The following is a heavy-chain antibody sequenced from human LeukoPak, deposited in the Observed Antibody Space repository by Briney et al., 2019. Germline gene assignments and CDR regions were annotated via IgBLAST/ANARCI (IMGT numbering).Heavy chain of an antibody. J-gene: IGHJ6*02. CDR2: IYTSGST. V-gene: IGHV4-4*07. D-gene: IGHD3-22*01. CDR3: ARLTKVVVITSYYYYGMDV. Sequence: SETLSLTCTVSGXSISSYYRSWIRQPAGKGLEWIGRIYTSGSTNYNPSLKSRVTISVDTSKNQFSLKLSSVTAADTAVYYCARLTKVVVITSYYYYGMDVWGQGTTVTVSS. CDR1: GXSISSYY.